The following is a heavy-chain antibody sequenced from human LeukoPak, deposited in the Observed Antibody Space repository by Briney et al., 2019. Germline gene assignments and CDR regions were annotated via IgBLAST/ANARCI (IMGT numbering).Heavy chain of an antibody. CDR2: ISSSGSET. Sequence: GGSLRLSCAAARFTFRDHFMSWIRQPPGKGLEYVSYISSSGSETYYSDSVKGRFTVSRDNAKNSLFLQMSSLRAEDTAVYYCATAPTEDGDGSSPGYWGQGTLVTVSS. V-gene: IGHV3-11*04. D-gene: IGHD4-17*01. CDR1: RFTFRDHF. CDR3: ATAPTEDGDGSSPGY. J-gene: IGHJ4*02.